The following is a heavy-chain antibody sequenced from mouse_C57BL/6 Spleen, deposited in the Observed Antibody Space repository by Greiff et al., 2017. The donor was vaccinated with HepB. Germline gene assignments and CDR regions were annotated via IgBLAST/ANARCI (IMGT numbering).Heavy chain of an antibody. D-gene: IGHD1-1*01. CDR1: GYAFSSSW. CDR2: IYPGDGDT. V-gene: IGHV1-82*01. CDR3: ARSHYGSSYVAY. Sequence: QVQLQHSGPELVKPGASVKISCKASGYAFSSSWMNWVKQRPGKGLEWIGRIYPGDGDTNYNGKFKGKATLTADKSSSTAYMQLSSLTSEDSAVYFCARSHYGSSYVAYWGQGTLVTVSA. J-gene: IGHJ3*01.